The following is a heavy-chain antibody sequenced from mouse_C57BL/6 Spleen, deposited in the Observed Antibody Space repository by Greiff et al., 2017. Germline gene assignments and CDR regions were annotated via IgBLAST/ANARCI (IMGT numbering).Heavy chain of an antibody. CDR3: ARRVGSGYSAWFAY. V-gene: IGHV1-55*01. J-gene: IGHJ3*01. CDR1: GYTFTSYW. Sequence: VQLQQPGAELVKPGASVKMSCKASGYTFTSYWITWVKQRPGQGLEGIGDIYPGSGSTNYNEKFKSKATLTVDQSSSTAYMQLSSLTSEDSAVYYCARRVGSGYSAWFAYWGQGTLVTVSA. CDR2: IYPGSGST. D-gene: IGHD3-2*02.